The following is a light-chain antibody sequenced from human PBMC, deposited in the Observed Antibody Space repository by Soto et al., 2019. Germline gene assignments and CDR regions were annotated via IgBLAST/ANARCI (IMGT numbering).Light chain of an antibody. CDR1: SSNIGSNT. V-gene: IGLV1-44*01. CDR3: AAWDDSLNVYVV. CDR2: SNN. Sequence: QSVLTQPSSASGTPGQRVTISCSGSSSNIGSNTVNWYQQLPGTAPKLLIYSNNQRPSGVPDRFSGSKSGTSASLAISGLQSEDEADYYCAAWDDSLNVYVVFGGGTQLTVL. J-gene: IGLJ2*01.